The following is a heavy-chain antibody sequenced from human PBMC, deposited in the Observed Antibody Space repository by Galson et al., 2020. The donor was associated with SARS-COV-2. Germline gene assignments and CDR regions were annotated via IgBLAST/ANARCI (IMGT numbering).Heavy chain of an antibody. V-gene: IGHV3-30*04. Sequence: GGSLRLSCRASGFTFSSSAMHWVRQAPGKGLEWVAIILYDGTKRYNSDSVKGRFTISRDNSKNTLFLQMDSLTTEDTAVYYCARETDDYTSSWYDCWGQGTLVTVSA. D-gene: IGHD6-13*01. CDR2: ILYDGTKR. CDR3: ARETDDYTSSWYDC. J-gene: IGHJ5*01. CDR1: GFTFSSSA.